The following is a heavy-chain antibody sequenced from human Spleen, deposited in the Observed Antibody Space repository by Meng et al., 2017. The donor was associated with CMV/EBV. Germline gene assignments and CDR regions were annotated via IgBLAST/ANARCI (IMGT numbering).Heavy chain of an antibody. Sequence: GASVSANRAAWTWIRQSPSRGLEWLGSTYFRSEWYYDYAVSVKSRITINPDTSKNQFSLHLNSVTPDDTAVYYCARDRSRGWYSYFDLWGRGTLVTVS. V-gene: IGHV6-1*01. CDR2: TYFRSEWYY. CDR1: GASVSANRAA. D-gene: IGHD6-19*01. J-gene: IGHJ2*01. CDR3: ARDRSRGWYSYFDL.